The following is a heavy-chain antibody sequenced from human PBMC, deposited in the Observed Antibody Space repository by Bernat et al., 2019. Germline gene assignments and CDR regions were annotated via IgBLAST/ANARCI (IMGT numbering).Heavy chain of an antibody. V-gene: IGHV3-30-3*01. D-gene: IGHD3-10*01. CDR3: ARGVVRGVIVSWFDP. Sequence: QVQLVESGGGVVQPGRSLRLSCAASGFTFSSYAMHWVRQAPGKGLEWVAVLSYDGSNKYYADSVKGRFTISRDNSKNTLYLQMNSLRAEETAVYYCARGVVRGVIVSWFDPWGQGTLVNVSS. CDR1: GFTFSSYA. CDR2: LSYDGSNK. J-gene: IGHJ5*02.